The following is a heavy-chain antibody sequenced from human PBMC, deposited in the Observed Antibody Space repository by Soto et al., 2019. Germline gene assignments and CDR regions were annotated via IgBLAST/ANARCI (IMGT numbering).Heavy chain of an antibody. D-gene: IGHD3-16*01. V-gene: IGHV4-59*02. Sequence: SETLSLTCSVSGGSVTNYDWNWIRQPPGKGLEWIGYIHYSGRTNYNPSLKSRVTFSVDTSKNQFSLRLSSVTAADTAVYYCARDGGGGDTRFDYWGQGTLVTVSS. CDR3: ARDGGGGDTRFDY. CDR1: GGSVTNYD. J-gene: IGHJ4*02. CDR2: IHYSGRT.